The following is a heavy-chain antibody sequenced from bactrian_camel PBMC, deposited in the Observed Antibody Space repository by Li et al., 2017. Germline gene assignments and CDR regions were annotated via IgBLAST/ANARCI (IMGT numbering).Heavy chain of an antibody. J-gene: IGHJ4*01. CDR3: AAGWGCTERPGINY. Sequence: HVQLVESGGGSAQAGGSLNLSCGASRWIYDNNCMGWFRQAPGKEREGVAAMYRKGAAIYEDPVKGRFTISKDNAKNTLYLQMNSLKPEDSAMYYCAAGWGCTERPGINYWGQGTQVTVS. D-gene: IGHD3*01. CDR1: RWIYDNNC. V-gene: IGHV3S53*01. CDR2: MYRKGAA.